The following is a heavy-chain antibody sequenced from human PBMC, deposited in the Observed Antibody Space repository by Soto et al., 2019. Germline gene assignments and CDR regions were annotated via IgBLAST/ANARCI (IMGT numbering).Heavy chain of an antibody. CDR1: GFTFGDSG. J-gene: IGHJ6*02. CDR2: INWNGDSR. D-gene: IGHD6-13*01. V-gene: IGHV3-20*04. Sequence: EVQLVESGGGVERPGGSLRLSCATSGFTFGDSGMSWVRQAPGKGLEWVSGINWNGDSRGYADSVKGRFTISRDNAKNSLYLQMHSLRVEDTALYYCATTHDHSSNWSARPVGVWGQGTTVTVAS. CDR3: ATTHDHSSNWSARPVGV.